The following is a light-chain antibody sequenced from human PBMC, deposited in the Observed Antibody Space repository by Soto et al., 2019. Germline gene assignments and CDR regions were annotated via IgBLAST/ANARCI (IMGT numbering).Light chain of an antibody. CDR3: HQYDSYPRT. V-gene: IGKV1-5*03. J-gene: IGKJ1*01. Sequence: IQMTQSPSTLSASLGDRVTMTCRASQSLDRDYLAWYQQKPGKAPNLLIYKASTLVSGVPSRFSGGGSGTAFTTTISCLEPDDFTTSNCHQYDSYPRTFGQGTKVAI. CDR1: QSLDRDY. CDR2: KAS.